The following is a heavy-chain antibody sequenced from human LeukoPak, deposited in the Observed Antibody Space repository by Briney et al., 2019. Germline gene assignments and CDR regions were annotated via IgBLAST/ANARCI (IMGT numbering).Heavy chain of an antibody. Sequence: GGSLRLSCAASGFTFGSYSMNWVRQAPGKGLEWVSSISSSSSYIYYADSVKGRFTISRDNAKNSLYLQMNSLRAEDTAVYYCARDPDTDKDYWGQGTLVTVSS. V-gene: IGHV3-21*01. CDR2: ISSSSSYI. CDR1: GFTFGSYS. J-gene: IGHJ4*02. D-gene: IGHD5-18*01. CDR3: ARDPDTDKDY.